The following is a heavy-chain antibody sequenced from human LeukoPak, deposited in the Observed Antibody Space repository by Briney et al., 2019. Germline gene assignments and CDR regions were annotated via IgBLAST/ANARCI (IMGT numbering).Heavy chain of an antibody. CDR2: IYHTGST. CDR3: ARENLERYYFDS. Sequence: PSGTLSLTCTASGVSISRDYWSWMRQPPGKGLEWIGYIYHTGSTNYNPSLKSRVTISIDTSKKQFSLKLSSVTAADTAVYYCARENLERYYFDSWSQGTLVTVSS. V-gene: IGHV4-59*01. D-gene: IGHD1-1*01. CDR1: GVSISRDY. J-gene: IGHJ4*02.